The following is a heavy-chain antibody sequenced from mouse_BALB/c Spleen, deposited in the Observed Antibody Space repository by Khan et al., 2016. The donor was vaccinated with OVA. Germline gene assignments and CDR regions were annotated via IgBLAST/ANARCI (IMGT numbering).Heavy chain of an antibody. D-gene: IGHD2-3*01. Sequence: QVQLKESGAELAKPGASVKMSCKASGYTFTTYWMHWVKQRPGQGLEWIGYINPTSGYTDYNGKFKDRATLSADKSSSTAYMQLSSLTSEDSAVYYCTRDGIDYWGQGTTLTVSS. CDR1: GYTFTTYW. CDR3: TRDGIDY. V-gene: IGHV1-7*01. CDR2: INPTSGYT. J-gene: IGHJ2*01.